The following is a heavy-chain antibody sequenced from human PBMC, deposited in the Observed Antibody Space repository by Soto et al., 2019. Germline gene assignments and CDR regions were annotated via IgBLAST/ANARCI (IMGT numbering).Heavy chain of an antibody. CDR1: GFTFSSYG. D-gene: IGHD5-18*01. V-gene: IGHV3-33*01. CDR2: IWYDGSNK. Sequence: QVQLVESGGGVVQPGRSLRLSCAASGFTFSSYGMHWVRQAPGKGLEWVAVIWYDGSNKYYADSVKGRFTISRDNSKNXLYLQMNSLRAEDTAVYYCARDGAIGYSYGYGFDYWGQGTLVTVSS. CDR3: ARDGAIGYSYGYGFDY. J-gene: IGHJ4*02.